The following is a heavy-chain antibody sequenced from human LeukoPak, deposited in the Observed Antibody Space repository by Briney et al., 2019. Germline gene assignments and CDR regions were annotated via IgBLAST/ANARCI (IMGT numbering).Heavy chain of an antibody. Sequence: GGSLRLSCAASGFTFSSYAVSWVRQAPGKGLEWVSLISGSGGSTYYADSVKGRFTISRDNSKNTLYLQMNSLRAEDTALYYCAKAGDHSYFDYWGQGTLVTVSS. J-gene: IGHJ4*02. V-gene: IGHV3-23*01. CDR3: AKAGDHSYFDY. D-gene: IGHD4-11*01. CDR1: GFTFSSYA. CDR2: ISGSGGST.